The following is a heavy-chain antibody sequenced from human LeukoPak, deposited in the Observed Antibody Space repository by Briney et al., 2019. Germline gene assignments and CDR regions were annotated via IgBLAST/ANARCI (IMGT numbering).Heavy chain of an antibody. CDR2: IIPIFGTA. Sequence: SVKVSCKASGGTFSSYAISWVRQAPGQGLEWMGGIIPIFGTANYAQKFQGRVTLTTDTSTGTADLEMNSLTFEDTAVYYCATGTNGLYGSNRFQGYFDDWGQGTLVTVLS. D-gene: IGHD6-13*01. J-gene: IGHJ4*02. V-gene: IGHV1-69*05. CDR3: ATGTNGLYGSNRFQGYFDD. CDR1: GGTFSSYA.